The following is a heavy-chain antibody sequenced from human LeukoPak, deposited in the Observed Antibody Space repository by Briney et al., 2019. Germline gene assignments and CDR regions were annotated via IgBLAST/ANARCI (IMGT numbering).Heavy chain of an antibody. V-gene: IGHV3-64*01. J-gene: IGHJ4*02. D-gene: IGHD3-10*01. CDR3: AKPDSGSYTY. CDR1: GFTFSSYA. CDR2: ISSNGGST. Sequence: GGSLRLSCAASGFTFSSYAMHWVRQAPGKGLEYVSAISSNGGSTYYANSVKGRFTISRDNSKNTLYLQMNSLRAEDTAVYYCAKPDSGSYTYWGQGTLVTVSS.